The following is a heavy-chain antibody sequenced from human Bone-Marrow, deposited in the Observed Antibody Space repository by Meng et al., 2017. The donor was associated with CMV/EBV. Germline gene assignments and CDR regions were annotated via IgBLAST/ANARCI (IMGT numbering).Heavy chain of an antibody. J-gene: IGHJ6*02. CDR3: ARQVIKLQLVYYYYGMDV. CDR1: GFTFSSYA. CDR2: ISYDGSNK. V-gene: IGHV3-30*04. Sequence: GESLKISCAASGFTFSSYAMHWVRQAPGKGLEWVAVISYDGSNKYYADSVKGRFTISRDNSKNTLYLQMNSLRAEDTAVYYCARQVIKLQLVYYYYGMDVWGQGTTVTVSS. D-gene: IGHD5-18*01.